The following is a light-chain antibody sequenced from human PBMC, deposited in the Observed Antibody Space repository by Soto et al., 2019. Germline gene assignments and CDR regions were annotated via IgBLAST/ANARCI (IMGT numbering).Light chain of an antibody. J-gene: IGKJ1*01. Sequence: DIQMTQSPSSLSASVGDRVTTTCRASQSISSYLNWYQQKPGKAPKLLIYAASSLQGGVPSRFSGSGSGTDFTLTISSLQPEDFATYYCQQSYSTVTFGQGTKVDIK. CDR3: QQSYSTVT. V-gene: IGKV1-39*01. CDR2: AAS. CDR1: QSISSY.